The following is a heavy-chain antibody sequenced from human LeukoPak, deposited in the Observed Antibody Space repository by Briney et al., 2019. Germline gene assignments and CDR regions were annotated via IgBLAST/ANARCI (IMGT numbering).Heavy chain of an antibody. Sequence: GRSLRLSCAASGFTFSTYAMHWVRQAPGKGLEWVAVIPYDGSNKYYADSVKGRFTISRENSKNRLYLQMNSLRAEDTAVYYCARAEGYGGELDSWGQGTLVTVSS. D-gene: IGHD4-23*01. CDR3: ARAEGYGGELDS. CDR2: IPYDGSNK. CDR1: GFTFSTYA. J-gene: IGHJ4*02. V-gene: IGHV3-30*04.